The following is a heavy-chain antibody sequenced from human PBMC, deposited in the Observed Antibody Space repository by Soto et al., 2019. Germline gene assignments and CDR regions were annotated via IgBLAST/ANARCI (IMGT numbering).Heavy chain of an antibody. CDR2: IYHSGSS. Sequence: PSETLSLTCAVYGGSFSGYYWSWIRQPPGKGLEWIASIYHSGSSYYNPSLKSRITISVDTSKNQFSLNLTSVTAADTAVYYCARDKITGLFDYWGQGTLVTVSS. CDR3: ARDKITGLFDY. V-gene: IGHV4-34*01. J-gene: IGHJ4*02. D-gene: IGHD2-8*02. CDR1: GGSFSGYY.